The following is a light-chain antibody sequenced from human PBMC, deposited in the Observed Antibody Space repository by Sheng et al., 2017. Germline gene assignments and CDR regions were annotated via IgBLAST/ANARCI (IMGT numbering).Light chain of an antibody. CDR2: RAY. V-gene: IGKV1-5*03. J-gene: IGKJ1*01. CDR1: QSPNLW. Sequence: DIQMTQSPSTVSASVGDRVTITCRASQSPNLWLAWYQQKQGKAPKLLIQRAYNLEKGVPSRFSGSGSGTEFTLTISGLQPDDFATYYCQHYGDSVSPTFGQGTKVEV. CDR3: QHYGDSVSPT.